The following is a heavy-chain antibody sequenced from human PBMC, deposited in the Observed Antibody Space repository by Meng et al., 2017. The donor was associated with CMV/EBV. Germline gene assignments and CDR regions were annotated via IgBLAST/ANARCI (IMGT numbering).Heavy chain of an antibody. CDR2: IFSNDEK. J-gene: IGHJ4*02. D-gene: IGHD3-22*01. Sequence: SGPTLVKPTQTLTLTCTFSGFSLSTSGMCVRWVRQPPGKALEWLAHIFSNDEKSYSTSLKSRLTISKDTPKSQVVLTMTNMDPVDTATYYCARIRRTYYYDSSGYYDRWGQGTLVTVSS. CDR1: GFSLSTSGMC. V-gene: IGHV2-26*01. CDR3: ARIRRTYYYDSSGYYDR.